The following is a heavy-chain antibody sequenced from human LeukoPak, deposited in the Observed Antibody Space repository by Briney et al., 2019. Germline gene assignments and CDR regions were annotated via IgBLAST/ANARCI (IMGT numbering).Heavy chain of an antibody. V-gene: IGHV3-64D*06. CDR1: GFTFSSYA. CDR3: VKELVDYYYYYGMDV. J-gene: IGHJ6*04. CDR2: ISSNGGST. Sequence: AGGSLRLSCSASGFTFSSYAMHWVRQAPGKGLEYVSAISSNGGSTYYADSVKGRFTIFRDNSKNTLYLQMSSLRAEDTAVYYCVKELVDYYYYYGMDVWGKGTTVTVSS.